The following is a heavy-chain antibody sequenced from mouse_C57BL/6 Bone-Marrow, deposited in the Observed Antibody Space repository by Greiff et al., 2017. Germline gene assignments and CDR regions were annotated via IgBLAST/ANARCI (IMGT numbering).Heavy chain of an antibody. Sequence: EVMLVESGGGLVKPGGSLKLSCAASGFTFSSYTMSWVRQTPETRLQWVAALSGGGGNTYYPDSVKGRFTLSRDNDKNILDLQMSSLRSEDTALYYCSRQVTTVLATKYFDVWGTGTTVTVSS. CDR1: GFTFSSYT. J-gene: IGHJ1*03. V-gene: IGHV5-9*01. CDR3: SRQVTTVLATKYFDV. CDR2: LSGGGGNT. D-gene: IGHD1-1*01.